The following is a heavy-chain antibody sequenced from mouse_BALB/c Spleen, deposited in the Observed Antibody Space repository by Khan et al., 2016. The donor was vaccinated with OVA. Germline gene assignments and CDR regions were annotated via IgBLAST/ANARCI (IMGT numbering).Heavy chain of an antibody. J-gene: IGHJ3*01. D-gene: IGHD1-1*01. Sequence: VQRQESGPELVKPGTSVKMSCKASGYTFTDYVISWVKQRTGQGLEWIGEIYPGSGSTYYNGKFKGKATLTADKSSNTAYMQLSSLTSEDSAVYFCARSYDGAWFAYWGQGTLVTVSA. CDR3: ARSYDGAWFAY. V-gene: IGHV1-77*01. CDR2: IYPGSGST. CDR1: GYTFTDYV.